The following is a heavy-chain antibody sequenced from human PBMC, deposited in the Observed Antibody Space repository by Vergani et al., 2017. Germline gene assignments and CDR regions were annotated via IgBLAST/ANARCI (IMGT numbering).Heavy chain of an antibody. CDR2: ISGSGGST. J-gene: IGHJ4*02. V-gene: IGHV3-23*04. CDR1: GFTFSSYE. CDR3: AKDHEWELLRGYYFDY. Sequence: EVQLVESGGGLVQPGGSLRLSCAASGFTFSSYEMNWVRQAPGKGLEWVSAISGSGGSTYYADSVKGRFTISRDNSKNTLYLQMNSLRAEDTAVYYCAKDHEWELLRGYYFDYWGQGTLVTVSS. D-gene: IGHD1-26*01.